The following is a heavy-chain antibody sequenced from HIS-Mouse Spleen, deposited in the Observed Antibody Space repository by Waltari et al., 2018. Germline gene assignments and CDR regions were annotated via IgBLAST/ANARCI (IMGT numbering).Heavy chain of an antibody. CDR2: IYWDDDK. V-gene: IGHV2-5*02. Sequence: QITLKESGPTLVKPTQTLTLTCTFSGFSLSTSGVGVGWIRQPPGKALEWLALIYWDDDKRYSPSLKSRLTITKDTSKNQVVLTMTNMDPVDTATYYCAHSSNYYDSSGSHDAFDIWGQGTMVTVSS. CDR1: GFSLSTSGVG. D-gene: IGHD3-22*01. J-gene: IGHJ3*02. CDR3: AHSSNYYDSSGSHDAFDI.